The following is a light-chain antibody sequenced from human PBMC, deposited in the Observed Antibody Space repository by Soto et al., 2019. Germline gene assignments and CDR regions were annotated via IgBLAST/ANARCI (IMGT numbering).Light chain of an antibody. V-gene: IGKV3D-20*02. Sequence: EIVFTQSPCTLSLSPGERATLSCRASQSVSNTYLAWYQQNPGQAPRLLIFGASSRATGIPARFSGSGSGTDFTLTISSLEPEDFAVYYCQQRSNWLITFGQGTRLAIK. CDR2: GAS. J-gene: IGKJ5*01. CDR3: QQRSNWLIT. CDR1: QSVSNTY.